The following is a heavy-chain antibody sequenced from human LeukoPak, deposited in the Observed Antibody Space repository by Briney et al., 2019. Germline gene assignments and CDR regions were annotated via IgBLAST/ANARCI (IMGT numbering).Heavy chain of an antibody. J-gene: IGHJ4*02. V-gene: IGHV3-33*01. D-gene: IGHD3-10*01. CDR3: ARASGPFDY. Sequence: GGSLRLSCAAPGFTFSVYGMHWVRQAPGKGRKWVGVIWNDGSNKYYADSVKGRFTIYRDNSKNTMYLQMNRVRAEDTAVYSCARASGPFDYWGQGTLVTVSS. CDR1: GFTFSVYG. CDR2: IWNDGSNK.